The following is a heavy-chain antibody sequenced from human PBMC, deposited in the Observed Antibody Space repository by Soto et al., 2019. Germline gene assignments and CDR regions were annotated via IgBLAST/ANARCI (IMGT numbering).Heavy chain of an antibody. CDR2: IYSGGST. CDR3: ARDPWAADY. V-gene: IGHV3-66*01. D-gene: IGHD3-16*01. Sequence: EVQWVESGGGLVQPGGSLRLSCEASGFTVSTKYMSWVRQAPGKGLEWVSVIYSGGSTFYADSVRGRFTISRDNSKNTVHRKMNTLRAEDTAVYYCARDPWAADYWGQGTLVTVSS. J-gene: IGHJ4*02. CDR1: GFTVSTKY.